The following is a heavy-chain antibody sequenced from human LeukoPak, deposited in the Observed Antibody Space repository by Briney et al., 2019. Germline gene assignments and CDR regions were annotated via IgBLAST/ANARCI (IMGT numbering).Heavy chain of an antibody. D-gene: IGHD3-16*02. J-gene: IGHJ6*03. CDR3: AKDLRGLSTLYYYYMDV. CDR1: GFTFSSYA. V-gene: IGHV3-23*01. Sequence: GGSLRLSCAASGFTFSSYAMRWVRQAPGKGLEWVSAISGSGGSTYYADSVKGRFTISRDNSKNTLYLQMNSLRAEDTAVYYCAKDLRGLSTLYYYYMDVWGKGTTVTVSS. CDR2: ISGSGGST.